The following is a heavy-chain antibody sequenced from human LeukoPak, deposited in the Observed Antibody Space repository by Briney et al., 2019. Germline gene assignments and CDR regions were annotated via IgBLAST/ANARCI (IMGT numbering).Heavy chain of an antibody. CDR1: GFTFNNYA. CDR3: AKDGISRGSGSYYNA. Sequence: GGSLRLSCAASGFTFNNYAVHWVRQAPGKGLERVAIASFDGSKKNYVDSVRGRFTISRDNSENIVFLQMSGLRAEDTAVYYCAKDGISRGSGSYYNAWGQGTLVTVSS. D-gene: IGHD3-10*01. CDR2: ASFDGSKK. J-gene: IGHJ5*02. V-gene: IGHV3-30*04.